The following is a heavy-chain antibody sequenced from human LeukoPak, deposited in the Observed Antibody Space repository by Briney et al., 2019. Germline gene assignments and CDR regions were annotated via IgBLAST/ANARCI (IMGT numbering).Heavy chain of an antibody. V-gene: IGHV3-23*01. Sequence: GGSLRLSCAASGFTFSSYAMSWVRQAPGKGLEWVSAISGSGGSTYYADSVKGRFTISRDNSKNTLYLQMNSLRAEDTAVYYCARAPKVTTLIGAFDIWGQGTMVTVSS. D-gene: IGHD4-17*01. CDR3: ARAPKVTTLIGAFDI. CDR1: GFTFSSYA. CDR2: ISGSGGST. J-gene: IGHJ3*02.